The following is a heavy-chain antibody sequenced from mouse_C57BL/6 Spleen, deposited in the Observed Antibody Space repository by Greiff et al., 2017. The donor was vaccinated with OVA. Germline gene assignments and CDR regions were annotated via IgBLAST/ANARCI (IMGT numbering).Heavy chain of an antibody. CDR1: GYTFTSYW. J-gene: IGHJ2*01. D-gene: IGHD2-3*01. CDR2: IDPSDSYT. CDR3: ARGGDGYYLYYFDY. Sequence: QVQLQQPGAELVRPGTSVKLSCKASGYTFTSYWMHWVKQRPGQGLEWIGVIDPSDSYTNYNQKFKGKATLTVDTSSSTAYMQLSSLTSEDSAVYDCARGGDGYYLYYFDYWGQGTTLTVSS. V-gene: IGHV1-59*01.